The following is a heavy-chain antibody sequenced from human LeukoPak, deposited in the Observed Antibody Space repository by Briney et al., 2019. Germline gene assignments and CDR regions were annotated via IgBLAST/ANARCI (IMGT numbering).Heavy chain of an antibody. D-gene: IGHD2-21*01. V-gene: IGHV4-39*02. CDR2: IHYLGIT. CDR3: ARDVVPDY. Sequence: SETLSLTCCVSGASLSTSSYFWGWIRQPPGKGLEWIANIHYLGITHYNPSLKSRVTISMDTSKNHFSLKLSSVTAADTAVYFCARDVVPDYWGQGTVVIVSS. J-gene: IGHJ4*02. CDR1: GASLSTSSYF.